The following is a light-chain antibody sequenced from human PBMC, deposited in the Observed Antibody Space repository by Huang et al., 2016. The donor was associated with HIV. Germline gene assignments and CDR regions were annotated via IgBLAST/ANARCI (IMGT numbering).Light chain of an antibody. J-gene: IGKJ1*01. CDR2: GAS. V-gene: IGKV3-15*01. CDR3: QQYQDWPRT. Sequence: EIVMTQSPGTLSLSPGERATISCRPSQSVSSNLAWYQHKPGKAPRLLIYGASTRATGVPARFSGSGSGTEFTLTISCLQSDDFVVYYCQQYQDWPRTFGQGTKVEIK. CDR1: QSVSSN.